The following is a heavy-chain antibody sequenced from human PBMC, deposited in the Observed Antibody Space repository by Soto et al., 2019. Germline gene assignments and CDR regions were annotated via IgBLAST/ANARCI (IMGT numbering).Heavy chain of an antibody. D-gene: IGHD1-7*01. V-gene: IGHV4-39*01. CDR2: IYYSGST. CDR1: GGSISSSSYY. CDR3: ARHQTENWNSRRRYYYYMDV. J-gene: IGHJ6*03. Sequence: SETLSLTCTVSGGSISSSSYYWGWIRQPPGKGLEWIGSIYYSGSTYYNPSLKSRVTISVDTSKNQFSLKLSSVTAADTAVYYCARHQTENWNSRRRYYYYMDVWGKGTTVTVSS.